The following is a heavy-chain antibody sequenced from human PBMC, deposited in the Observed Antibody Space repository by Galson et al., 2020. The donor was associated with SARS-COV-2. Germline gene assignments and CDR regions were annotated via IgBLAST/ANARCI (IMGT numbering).Heavy chain of an antibody. V-gene: IGHV4-34*01. D-gene: IGHD2-2*01. J-gene: IGHJ6*03. Sequence: SETLSLTCAVYGGSFKNYYWTWIRQSPGKGLQWIGEFNHRGSTNYDPSLQGRVAMSVDTSKNQFSLRLSSVTAADTAVHYCVRGAEERRIIVVVPYYYTYLDVWGGGTAVTVSS. CDR3: VRGAEERRIIVVVPYYYTYLDV. CDR2: FNHRGST. CDR1: GGSFKNYY.